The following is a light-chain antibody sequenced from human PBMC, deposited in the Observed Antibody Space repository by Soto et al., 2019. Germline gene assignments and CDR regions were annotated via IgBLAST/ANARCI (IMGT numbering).Light chain of an antibody. J-gene: IGKJ4*01. Sequence: EIVMTQSPATLSVSPGERATLSCRASQSVRSNLAWYQQKPGQGPRLLIYGASTRATGIPARFSGYGSGTEFTLIITGLQSEDFAVYYCQQYNDWLTFGGGTTVEI. CDR3: QQYNDWLT. CDR2: GAS. CDR1: QSVRSN. V-gene: IGKV3-15*01.